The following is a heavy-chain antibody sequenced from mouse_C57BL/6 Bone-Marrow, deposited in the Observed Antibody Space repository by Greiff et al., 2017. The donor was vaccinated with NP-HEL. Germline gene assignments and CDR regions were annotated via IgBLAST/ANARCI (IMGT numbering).Heavy chain of an antibody. Sequence: QVQLQQSGAELVQPGASVKLSCTASGYTFTSYWMQWVKQRPGQGLEWIGEIDPSDSYTNYNQKFKGKATLTVDTSSSTAYMQLSSLTSEDSAVYYCARSEYYYGSSYDWYFDVWGTGTTVTVSS. CDR2: IDPSDSYT. V-gene: IGHV1-50*01. CDR1: GYTFTSYW. D-gene: IGHD1-1*01. J-gene: IGHJ1*03. CDR3: ARSEYYYGSSYDWYFDV.